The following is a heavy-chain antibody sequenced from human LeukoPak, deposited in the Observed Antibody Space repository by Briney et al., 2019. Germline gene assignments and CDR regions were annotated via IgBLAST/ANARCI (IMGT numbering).Heavy chain of an antibody. CDR2: IAGGDDR. CDR1: GFILSPYA. D-gene: IGHD3-3*01. CDR3: ATGDYDFWSGYYKY. V-gene: IGHV3-23*01. J-gene: IGHJ4*02. Sequence: GGSLRLSCAASGFILSPYAMSWVRQAPGKGLEWVAGIAGGDDRFYADSVKGRFTISRDNSKNTLYLQMNSLRAEDTAVYYCATGDYDFWSGYYKYWGQGTLVTVSS.